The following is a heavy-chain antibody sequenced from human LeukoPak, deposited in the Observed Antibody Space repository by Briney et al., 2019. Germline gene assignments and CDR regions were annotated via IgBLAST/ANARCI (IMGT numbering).Heavy chain of an antibody. CDR2: IRYDGSNK. Sequence: GGSLRLSCAASGFTFSSYGMHWVRQAPGKGLEWVAFIRYDGSNKYYADSVKGRFTISRDNSKNTLYLQMNSLRAEDTAVYYCAKGLYYYFWSAYDYWGQGTLVTVSS. D-gene: IGHD3-3*01. CDR1: GFTFSSYG. CDR3: AKGLYYYFWSAYDY. V-gene: IGHV3-30*02. J-gene: IGHJ4*02.